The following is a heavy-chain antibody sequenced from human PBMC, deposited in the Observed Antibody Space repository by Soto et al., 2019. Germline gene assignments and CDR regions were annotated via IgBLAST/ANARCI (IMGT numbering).Heavy chain of an antibody. D-gene: IGHD3-10*01. CDR1: GFTFSSSW. Sequence: SLRLSCAASGFTFSSSWMAWVRQAPGKGLEWVALINPDGSVASYVGSVRGRFIISRDNAQNSLYLQMNSVSAEDTAVYYCSRDPGFGAIDYWGQGTLVTVSS. CDR3: SRDPGFGAIDY. J-gene: IGHJ4*02. V-gene: IGHV3-7*01. CDR2: INPDGSVA.